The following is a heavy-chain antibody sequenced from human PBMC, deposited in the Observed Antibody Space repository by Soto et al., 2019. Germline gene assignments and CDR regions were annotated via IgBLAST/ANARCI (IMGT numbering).Heavy chain of an antibody. J-gene: IGHJ4*02. Sequence: QVQLQESGPGLVKPSETLSLTCTVSGGSISSYFWSWIRQPPGKGLEWIGYIYDSESASYNPSLKSRVTMSLDTSNNQVSLKLTSVTAADTAVYYCARTNRGQGFDFWGQGTLVTVSS. CDR2: IYDSESA. V-gene: IGHV4-59*08. D-gene: IGHD3-16*02. CDR1: GGSISSYF. CDR3: ARTNRGQGFDF.